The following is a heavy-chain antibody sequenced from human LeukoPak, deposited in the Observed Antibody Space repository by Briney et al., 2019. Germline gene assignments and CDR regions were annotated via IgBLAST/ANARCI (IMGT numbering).Heavy chain of an antibody. Sequence: SETLSLTCTVSGGSISSYYWSWIRQPPGKGLEWIGYIYYSGSTNYNPSLKSRVTISVDTSKNQFSLKLSSVTAADTAVYYCARVTMVRGVILYYYGMDVWGQGTTATVSS. CDR3: ARVTMVRGVILYYYGMDV. J-gene: IGHJ6*02. D-gene: IGHD3-10*01. CDR1: GGSISSYY. V-gene: IGHV4-59*01. CDR2: IYYSGST.